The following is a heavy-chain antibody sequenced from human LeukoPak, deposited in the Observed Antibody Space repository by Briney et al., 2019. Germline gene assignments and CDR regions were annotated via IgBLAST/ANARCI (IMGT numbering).Heavy chain of an antibody. V-gene: IGHV1-2*02. CDR1: GYTFTGYY. Sequence: GASVKVSCKASGYTFTGYYMHWVRQAPGQGLEWMGWVNPNSGGTNYAQKFQGRVTLTRNTSISTAYMELSSLRSEDTAVYYCVRVGKYCSSTSCNWFDPWGQGTLVTVSS. D-gene: IGHD2-2*01. J-gene: IGHJ5*02. CDR2: VNPNSGGT. CDR3: VRVGKYCSSTSCNWFDP.